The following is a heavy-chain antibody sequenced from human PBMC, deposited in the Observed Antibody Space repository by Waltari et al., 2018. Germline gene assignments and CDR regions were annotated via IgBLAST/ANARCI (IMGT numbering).Heavy chain of an antibody. CDR1: GGTFSSYA. CDR3: ARALAGGSYYYFDY. D-gene: IGHD1-26*01. V-gene: IGHV1-69*08. J-gene: IGHJ4*02. Sequence: QVQLVQSGAEVKKPGSSVKVSCKASGGTFSSYAISWVRQAPGQGLEWMGRISPIFGTANYAQKFQGRGTITADKSTSTAYMELSSLGSEDTAVYYCARALAGGSYYYFDYWGQGTLVTVSS. CDR2: ISPIFGTA.